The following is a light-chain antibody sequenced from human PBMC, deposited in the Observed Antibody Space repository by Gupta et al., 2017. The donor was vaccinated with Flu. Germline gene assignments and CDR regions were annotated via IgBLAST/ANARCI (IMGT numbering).Light chain of an antibody. V-gene: IGKV3-20*01. J-gene: IGKJ2*01. CDR3: LQYAGSART. Sequence: GTLSLLPGEEATLSCRPSQSVSSSYLAWYHQKPGQAPRLLIYGASSSATGIPDRFSASGSGTDFTLTISRLEPEDFAVYYCLQYAGSARTFAQGSSQEIK. CDR2: GAS. CDR1: QSVSSSY.